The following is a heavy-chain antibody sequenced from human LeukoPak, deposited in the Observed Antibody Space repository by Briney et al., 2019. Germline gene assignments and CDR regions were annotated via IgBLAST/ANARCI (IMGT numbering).Heavy chain of an antibody. D-gene: IGHD2-2*01. V-gene: IGHV1-2*02. CDR3: ARLSRFCSSTSCLYSFDY. J-gene: IGHJ4*02. CDR1: GYTFTGYY. Sequence: ASVKVSCKASGYTFTGYYMHWVRQAPGQGLEWMGWINPNSGGTNYAQKFQGRVTMTRDTSISTAYMELSRLRSDDTAVYYCARLSRFCSSTSCLYSFDYWAREPWSPSPQ. CDR2: INPNSGGT.